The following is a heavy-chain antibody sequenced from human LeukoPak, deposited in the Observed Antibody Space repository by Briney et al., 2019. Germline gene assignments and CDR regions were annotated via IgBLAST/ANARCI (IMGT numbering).Heavy chain of an antibody. CDR2: IWYDGSNK. CDR1: GFTFSSYG. V-gene: IGHV3-33*01. Sequence: GGSLRLSCAASGFTFSSYGMHWVRQAPGKGLEWAAVIWYDGSNKYYADSVKGRFTISRDNSEKTLYLQMSSLRAEDTAVYYCATGSGYYYGHWGQGTLVSVSS. D-gene: IGHD3-22*01. J-gene: IGHJ4*02. CDR3: ATGSGYYYGH.